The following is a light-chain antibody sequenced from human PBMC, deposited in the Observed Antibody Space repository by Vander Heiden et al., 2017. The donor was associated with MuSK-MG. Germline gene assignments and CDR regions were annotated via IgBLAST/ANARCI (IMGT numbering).Light chain of an antibody. J-gene: IGLJ1*01. CDR1: SNDIGRYSF. CDR2: DVS. CDR3: CSYAGSYTYV. V-gene: IGLV2-11*01. Sequence: QSAPTQPRSVSGSPGQSVTISCSGTSNDIGRYSFVSWYQQHPGKAPKLIIYDVSRRPSGVPDRFSGSKSGITASLTISGRQADDEAAYHCCSYAGSYTYVFGSGTDVTVL.